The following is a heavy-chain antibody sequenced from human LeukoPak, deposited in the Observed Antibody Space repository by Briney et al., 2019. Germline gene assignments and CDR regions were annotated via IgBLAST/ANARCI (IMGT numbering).Heavy chain of an antibody. J-gene: IGHJ4*02. V-gene: IGHV4-39*07. D-gene: IGHD3-10*01. CDR3: ARDKIYYGSGSYYPRAAFDY. CDR1: GGSISSGDYY. CDR2: FYYSGST. Sequence: SETLSLTCTVSGGSISSGDYYWGWIRQPPGKGLEWIGSFYYSGSTYYNPSLKSRVTISVDTSKNQFSLKLSSVTAADTAVYYCARDKIYYGSGSYYPRAAFDYWGQGTLVTVSS.